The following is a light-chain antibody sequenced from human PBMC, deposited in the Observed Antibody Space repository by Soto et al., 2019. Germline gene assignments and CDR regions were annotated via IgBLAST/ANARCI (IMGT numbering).Light chain of an antibody. V-gene: IGKV3D-15*01. CDR3: QQYDKWPLT. J-gene: IGKJ4*01. CDR1: HSVDSN. CDR2: GAY. Sequence: EIVMTQSPGTLSVSTGQGATLSCRASHSVDSNLAWYQQRPGQAPRVLIFGAYTRPTGIPDRFSGSGSGTEFTLTISSLQSEDFAVYYCQQYDKWPLTFGGGTKMEIK.